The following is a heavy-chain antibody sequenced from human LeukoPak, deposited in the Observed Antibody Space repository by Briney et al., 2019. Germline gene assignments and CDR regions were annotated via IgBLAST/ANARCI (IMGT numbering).Heavy chain of an antibody. CDR1: GGSISSYY. V-gene: IGHV4-59*01. CDR3: ARGSIAAAEGSHWFDP. CDR2: IYYSGST. Sequence: SETLSLTCTVSGGSISSYYWSWIRQPPGKGLEWIGYIYYSGSTNYNPSLKSRVTISVDTSKNQFSLKLSSVTAAVTAVYYCARGSIAAAEGSHWFDPWGQGTLVTVSS. J-gene: IGHJ5*02. D-gene: IGHD6-13*01.